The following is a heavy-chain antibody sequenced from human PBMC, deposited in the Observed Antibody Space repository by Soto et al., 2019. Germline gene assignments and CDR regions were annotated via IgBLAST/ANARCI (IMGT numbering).Heavy chain of an antibody. CDR2: IYSSGST. D-gene: IGHD5-18*01. J-gene: IGHJ5*02. CDR1: GGSISSGGYY. V-gene: IGHV4-30-2*01. CDR3: ARGDTSAVIWFDP. Sequence: PSETLSLTCTVSGGSISSGGYYWSWIRLPPGKGLEWIGYIYSSGSTSFNPSLRSRVTLSVDVSKNQFSLQLSSVTAADTAVYYCARGDTSAVIWFDPWGQGTLVTVSS.